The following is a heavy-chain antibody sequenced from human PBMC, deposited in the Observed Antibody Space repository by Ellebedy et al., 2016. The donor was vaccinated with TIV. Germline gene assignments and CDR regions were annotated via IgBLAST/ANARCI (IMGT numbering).Heavy chain of an antibody. CDR1: GFSVTNNY. CDR2: ISGSGGNT. J-gene: IGHJ5*02. Sequence: GGSLRLSCAASGFSVTNNYMSWVRQAPGKGLEWVSTISGSGGNTYYADSMKGRFAVSRDNSKNTLYLQMNSLRDEDTAVYYCAKATLFNRGDHWGQGTLVTVSS. D-gene: IGHD5-24*01. V-gene: IGHV3-53*01. CDR3: AKATLFNRGDH.